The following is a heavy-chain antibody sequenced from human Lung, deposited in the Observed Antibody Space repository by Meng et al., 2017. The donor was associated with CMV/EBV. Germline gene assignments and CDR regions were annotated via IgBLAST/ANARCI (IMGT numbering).Heavy chain of an antibody. J-gene: IGHJ4*02. V-gene: IGHV4-39*01. CDR3: ARHLRGYSWPKSD. Sequence: LXXTVTDVSISNSSFFWGWIRQPPGKGLEWIGSFFHSGDTYSNPSLRSRVAISVDTSKNQFSLRLNSVTATDTAMYYCARHLRGYSWPKSDWGQGTLVTVSS. CDR2: FFHSGDT. D-gene: IGHD1-26*01. CDR1: DVSISNSSFF.